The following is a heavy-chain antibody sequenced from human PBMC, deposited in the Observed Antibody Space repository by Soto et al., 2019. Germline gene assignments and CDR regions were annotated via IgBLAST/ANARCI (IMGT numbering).Heavy chain of an antibody. CDR1: GGSFSGYY. J-gene: IGHJ6*02. CDR3: ARGVNWNYVYYYYGMDV. Sequence: TSETLSLTCAVYGGSFSGYYWSWIRQPPGKGLEWIGEINHSGSTNYNPSLKSRVTISVDTSKNQFSLKLSSVTAADTAVYYCARGVNWNYVYYYYGMDVWGQGTTVTVSS. D-gene: IGHD1-7*01. V-gene: IGHV4-34*01. CDR2: INHSGST.